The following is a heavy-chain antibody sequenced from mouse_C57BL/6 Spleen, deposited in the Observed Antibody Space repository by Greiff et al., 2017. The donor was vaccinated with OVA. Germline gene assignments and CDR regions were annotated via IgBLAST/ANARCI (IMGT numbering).Heavy chain of an antibody. V-gene: IGHV1-82*01. CDR2: IYPGDGDT. Sequence: QVQLQQSGPELVKPGASVKISCKASGYAFSSSWMNWVKQRPGKGLEWIGRIYPGDGDTNYNGKFKGKATLTADKTSSTAYMQLRSLTSEDSAVYFCARSGTMDYWGQGTSVTVSS. D-gene: IGHD3-1*01. CDR1: GYAFSSSW. CDR3: ARSGTMDY. J-gene: IGHJ4*01.